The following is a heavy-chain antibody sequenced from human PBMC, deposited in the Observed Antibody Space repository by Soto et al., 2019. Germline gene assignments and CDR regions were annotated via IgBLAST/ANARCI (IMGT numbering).Heavy chain of an antibody. CDR2: ISSSSGTI. CDR3: ARDPTLRL. J-gene: IGHJ4*02. Sequence: GGTPKISRAACGVTFCSYSMAWVRQTPGKGLEWVSYISSSSGTIYYADSVKGRFTISRDNAKNSLYLQMNSLRDEDTAVYYCARDPTLRLWGQGTLVTVSS. CDR1: GVTFCSYS. V-gene: IGHV3-48*02. D-gene: IGHD2-15*01.